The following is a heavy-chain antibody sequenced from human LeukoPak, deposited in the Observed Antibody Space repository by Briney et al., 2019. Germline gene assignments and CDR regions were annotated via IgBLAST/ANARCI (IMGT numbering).Heavy chain of an antibody. V-gene: IGHV3-21*01. J-gene: IGHJ6*03. D-gene: IGHD6-19*01. CDR1: GFTFSSYS. CDR3: ARVGGYSSGWYRELDYSYYYMDV. Sequence: PGGSLRLSCAASGFTFSSYSMNWVRQAPGKGLEWVSSISSSSSYIYYADSVKGRFTISRDNAKNSLYLQMNSLRAEDTAVYYCARVGGYSSGWYRELDYSYYYMDVWGKGTTVTVSS. CDR2: ISSSSSYI.